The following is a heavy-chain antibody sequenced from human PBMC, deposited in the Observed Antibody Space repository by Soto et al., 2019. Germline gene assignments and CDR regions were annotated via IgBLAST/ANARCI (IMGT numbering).Heavy chain of an antibody. D-gene: IGHD3-10*01. J-gene: IGHJ4*02. Sequence: QVQLVQSGPEVKKPGASVKVSCKASGYTFTSYDITWVRQATGQGLEWMGWMNPSTGNIGYPQKFQGRVTMTRNTSIRTVYMELGSLTSEDTAVYFCARSRVITASSDYWGQGTLVTVSS. CDR3: ARSRVITASSDY. CDR1: GYTFTSYD. V-gene: IGHV1-8*02. CDR2: MNPSTGNI.